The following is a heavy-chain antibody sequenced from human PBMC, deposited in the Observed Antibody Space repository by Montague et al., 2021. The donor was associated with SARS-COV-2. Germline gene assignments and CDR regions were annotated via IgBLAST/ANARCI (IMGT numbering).Heavy chain of an antibody. Sequence: SLRLSCAASVFTFSSYAMSWVRQAPGKGLEWVSAISGSGGSTYYSDSVKGRFTISRDNSKNTLYLQMNSLRAEDTAVYYCAKVGSSWYHGYYYGMDVWGQGTTVTVSS. CDR3: AKVGSSWYHGYYYGMDV. D-gene: IGHD6-13*01. J-gene: IGHJ6*02. V-gene: IGHV3-23*01. CDR1: VFTFSSYA. CDR2: ISGSGGST.